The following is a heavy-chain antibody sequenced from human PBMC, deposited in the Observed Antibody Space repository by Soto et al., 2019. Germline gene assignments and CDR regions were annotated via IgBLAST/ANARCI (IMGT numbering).Heavy chain of an antibody. CDR3: ARSGNPGNYYYYGMDV. Sequence: ASVKVSCKASGYTFTGYYMHWVRQAPGQGLEWMGWINPNSGGTNYAQKFQGWVTMTRDTSISTPYMELSRLRSDDTAVYYCARSGNPGNYYYYGMDVWGQGTTVTVSS. V-gene: IGHV1-2*04. CDR1: GYTFTGYY. J-gene: IGHJ6*02. D-gene: IGHD5-12*01. CDR2: INPNSGGT.